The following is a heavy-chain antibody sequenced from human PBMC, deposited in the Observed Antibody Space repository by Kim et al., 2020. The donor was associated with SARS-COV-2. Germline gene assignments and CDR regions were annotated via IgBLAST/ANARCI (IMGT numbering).Heavy chain of an antibody. Sequence: VKGRVTISRDNSKDTLYLEMNSLRDEDTAVYHCAKVRLVGADGTKFPFVDYWGQGTQVTVSA. CDR3: AKVRLVGADGTKFPFVDY. J-gene: IGHJ4*02. D-gene: IGHD6-13*01. V-gene: IGHV3-30*02.